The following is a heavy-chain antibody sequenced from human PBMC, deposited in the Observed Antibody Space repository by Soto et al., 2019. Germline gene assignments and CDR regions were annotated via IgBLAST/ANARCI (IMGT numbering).Heavy chain of an antibody. CDR3: ARDRYNWNDVSYYYYGMDV. Sequence: GASVKVSCKASGYTFTSYYMHWVRQAPGQGLEWMGIINPSGGSTSYAQKFQGRVTMTGDTSTSTVYMELSSLRSEDTAVYYCARDRYNWNDVSYYYYGMDVWGQGTTVTVSS. V-gene: IGHV1-46*01. CDR2: INPSGGST. CDR1: GYTFTSYY. J-gene: IGHJ6*02. D-gene: IGHD1-1*01.